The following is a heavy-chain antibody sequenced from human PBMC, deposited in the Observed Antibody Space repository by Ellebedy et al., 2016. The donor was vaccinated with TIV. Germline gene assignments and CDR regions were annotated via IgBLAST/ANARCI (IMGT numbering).Heavy chain of an antibody. Sequence: PGGSLRLSCATSGFIFTSNSMNWVRQAPGKGLEWVSSISSTGYYIYYAASVRGRFTISRDDAKKSLFLQMDSLRAEDTGVYYCAADASLDHWGQGALVTVSS. CDR3: AADASLDH. J-gene: IGHJ4*02. D-gene: IGHD1-1*01. V-gene: IGHV3-21*03. CDR1: GFIFTSNS. CDR2: ISSTGYYI.